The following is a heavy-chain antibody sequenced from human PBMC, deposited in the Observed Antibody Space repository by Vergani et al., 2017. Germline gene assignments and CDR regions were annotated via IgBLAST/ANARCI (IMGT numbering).Heavy chain of an antibody. CDR1: GYTFTNYY. D-gene: IGHD3-22*01. J-gene: IGHJ4*02. CDR3: TRGLYYDSIAYWAY. V-gene: IGHV1-46*03. CDR2: INPSGGAA. Sequence: QVQLVQSGAAVRKPGASVKVSCNASGYTFTNYYIHWVRQAPGQGLAWMGVINPSGGAATLAEKFQGRVTLTRDTATSTAHMELTSLRSEDTAVYYCTRGLYYDSIAYWAYWGQGTLVTVSS.